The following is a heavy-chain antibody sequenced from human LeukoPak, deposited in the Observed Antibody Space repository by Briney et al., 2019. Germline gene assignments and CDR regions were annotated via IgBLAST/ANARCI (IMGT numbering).Heavy chain of an antibody. V-gene: IGHV1-2*06. CDR1: EYTFTGYY. Sequence: ASVKVSCKASEYTFTGYYMHWVRQAPGQGLEWMGRINPNSGGTNYAQKFQDRVTMTRDTSISTAYMELNSLRSEDTAAYYCARTAPYAGSWNAKANSYYFDYWGQGSLVTVSS. CDR2: INPNSGGT. D-gene: IGHD1-1*01. J-gene: IGHJ4*02. CDR3: ARTAPYAGSWNAKANSYYFDY.